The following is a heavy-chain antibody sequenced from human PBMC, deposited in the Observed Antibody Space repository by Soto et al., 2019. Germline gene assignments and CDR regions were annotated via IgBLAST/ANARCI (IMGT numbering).Heavy chain of an antibody. J-gene: IGHJ4*02. CDR1: GFTFSSYG. V-gene: IGHV3-30*18. D-gene: IGHD2-21*02. CDR2: ISYDGSNK. Sequence: QVQLVESGGGVVQPGRSLRLSCAASGFTFSSYGMHWVRQAPGKGLEWVAVISYDGSNKYYADSVKGRFTISRDNSKNTLYLQMNSLRAEDTAVYYCAKSAVVVTAIGHFDYWGQGTLVTVSS. CDR3: AKSAVVVTAIGHFDY.